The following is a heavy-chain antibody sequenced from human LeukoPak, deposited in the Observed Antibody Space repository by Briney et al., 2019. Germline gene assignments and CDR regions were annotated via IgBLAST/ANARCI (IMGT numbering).Heavy chain of an antibody. CDR3: ARDPGPASLNYYDSSGYYNFDY. V-gene: IGHV1-2*02. CDR1: GYTFTGYY. Sequence: ASVKVSCKASGYTFTGYYMHWVRQAPGQGLEWMGWINPNSGGTNYAQKFQGRVTMTRDTSISTAHMELSRLRSDDTAVYYCARDPGPASLNYYDSSGYYNFDYWGQGTLVTVSS. CDR2: INPNSGGT. D-gene: IGHD3-22*01. J-gene: IGHJ4*02.